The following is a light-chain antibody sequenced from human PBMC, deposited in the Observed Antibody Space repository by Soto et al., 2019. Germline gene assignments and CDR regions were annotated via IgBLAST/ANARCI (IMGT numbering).Light chain of an antibody. J-gene: IGLJ1*01. V-gene: IGLV2-14*01. CDR3: SSYTSSNTLV. Sequence: QSVLTQPASVSGSPGQSITISCTGTSGDVGAYDFVFWYQQHPGKAPKLIIYEVSHRPSGVSSRSSGSKSGNSASLTISGLQAEDEADYYCSSYTSSNTLVFGTGTKVT. CDR1: SGDVGAYDF. CDR2: EVS.